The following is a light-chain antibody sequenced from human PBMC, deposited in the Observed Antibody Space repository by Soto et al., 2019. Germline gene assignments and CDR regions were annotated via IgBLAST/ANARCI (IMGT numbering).Light chain of an antibody. CDR3: MQASQLST. Sequence: IVLTQTPLSSAVTLGQPASFSCESSESLVHSDGKTYLGWLHLRPGQPPRLLIYQISKRPPGVPDRFSGSGAGTNFTLKICRVEPEDVGIFYCMQASQLSTFGQGTKVEIK. V-gene: IGKV2-24*01. CDR2: QIS. J-gene: IGKJ1*01. CDR1: ESLVHSDGKTY.